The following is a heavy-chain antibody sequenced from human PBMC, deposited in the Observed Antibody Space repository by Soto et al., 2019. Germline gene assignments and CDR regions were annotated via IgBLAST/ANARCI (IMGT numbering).Heavy chain of an antibody. CDR2: IISSGSTI. D-gene: IGHD3-10*01. CDR1: GFTFSDYY. Sequence: TGGSLRLSCAASGFTFSDYYMSWIRQAPGKGLEWVSYIISSGSTIYYADSVKGRFTISRDNAKNSLYLQMNSLRAEDTAVYYCARSGSGSYQNAAFDIWGQGTMVTVSS. V-gene: IGHV3-11*01. CDR3: ARSGSGSYQNAAFDI. J-gene: IGHJ3*02.